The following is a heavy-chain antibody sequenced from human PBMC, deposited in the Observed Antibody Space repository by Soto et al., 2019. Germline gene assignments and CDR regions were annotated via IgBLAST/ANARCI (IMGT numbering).Heavy chain of an antibody. Sequence: GGSLRLSCAASGFTFSSYGMHWVRQAPGKGLEWVAVISYDGSNKYYADSVKGRFTISRDNPKNTLYLQMNSLRAEDTAVYYCAKMVAAAGTDYWGQGTLVTVSS. CDR2: ISYDGSNK. D-gene: IGHD6-13*01. CDR3: AKMVAAAGTDY. V-gene: IGHV3-30*18. CDR1: GFTFSSYG. J-gene: IGHJ4*02.